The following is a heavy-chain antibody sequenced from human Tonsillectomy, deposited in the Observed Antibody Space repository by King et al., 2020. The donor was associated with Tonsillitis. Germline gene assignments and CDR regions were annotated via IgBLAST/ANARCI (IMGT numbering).Heavy chain of an antibody. J-gene: IGHJ6*03. CDR3: AKDAQQSSSYYYYYMDV. D-gene: IGHD6-6*01. CDR2: ISYDGSNK. Sequence: QLVQSGGGVVQPGRSLRLSCAASGFTFSSYGMHWVRQAPGEGLEWVAVISYDGSNKYYADSVKGRFTISRDNSKNTLYLQMNSLRAEDTAVYYCAKDAQQSSSYYYYYMDVWGKGTTVTVSS. V-gene: IGHV3-30*18. CDR1: GFTFSSYG.